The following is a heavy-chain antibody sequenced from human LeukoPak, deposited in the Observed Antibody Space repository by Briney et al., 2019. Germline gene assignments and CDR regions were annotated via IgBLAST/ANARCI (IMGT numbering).Heavy chain of an antibody. CDR3: ARDPYASGSYFDY. Sequence: PGRSLRLSCAASGFTFSSYGMHWVRQAPGEGREWVAVIWYDGINKYYADSVKGRFTISRDNSMSTLYLQMNSLRAEDTAVYYCARDPYASGSYFDYWGQGTLVTVSS. CDR2: IWYDGINK. J-gene: IGHJ4*02. D-gene: IGHD3-10*01. V-gene: IGHV3-33*01. CDR1: GFTFSSYG.